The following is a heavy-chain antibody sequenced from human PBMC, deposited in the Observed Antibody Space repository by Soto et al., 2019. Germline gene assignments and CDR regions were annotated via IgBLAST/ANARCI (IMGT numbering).Heavy chain of an antibody. CDR1: GFTFSNYA. V-gene: IGHV3-23*01. CDR2: ISDSGDRT. D-gene: IGHD5-12*01. CDR3: AKAHSGYFYNWFDP. J-gene: IGHJ5*02. Sequence: RRLSCAASGFTFSNYAMGWVRQAPGKGLEWVSPISDSGDRTYYADSVKGRFTISRDNSKNTLYLQMDSLRAEDTAVYYCAKAHSGYFYNWFDPWGQGTLVTVSS.